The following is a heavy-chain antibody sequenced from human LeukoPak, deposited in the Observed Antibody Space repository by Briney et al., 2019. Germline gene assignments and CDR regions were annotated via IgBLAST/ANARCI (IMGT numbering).Heavy chain of an antibody. CDR3: ARDVGYCSGGSCYQFDY. V-gene: IGHV1-69*01. J-gene: IGHJ4*02. Sequence: SVKVSCKASGGTFSSYAISWVRQAPGQGLEGMGRIIPIFGTANYAQQFQGRVTITPDESTSTAYMELSSLRSEDTAVYYCARDVGYCSGGSCYQFDYWGQGTLVTVSS. CDR2: IIPIFGTA. CDR1: GGTFSSYA. D-gene: IGHD2-15*01.